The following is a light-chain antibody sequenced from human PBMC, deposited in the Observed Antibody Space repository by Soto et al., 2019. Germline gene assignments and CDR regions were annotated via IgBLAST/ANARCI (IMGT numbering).Light chain of an antibody. CDR2: EVN. Sequence: QSVLTQPPSASGSPGQSVTISCTGTSSDIGGYNSVSWYQQHPGKAPKLMIYEVNKRPLGVPERFSGSKSGNTASLTVSGLQADDKADYYCSSSAGTNSFVLFGGGTKLTVL. CDR3: SSSAGTNSFVL. J-gene: IGLJ3*02. CDR1: SSDIGGYNS. V-gene: IGLV2-8*01.